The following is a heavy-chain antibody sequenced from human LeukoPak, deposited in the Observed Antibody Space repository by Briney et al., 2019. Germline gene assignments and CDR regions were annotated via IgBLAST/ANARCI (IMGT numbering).Heavy chain of an antibody. CDR1: GYTFTSYG. CDR2: INTYNGNT. V-gene: IGHV1-18*01. J-gene: IGHJ4*02. CDR3: ARDGRSSTGWYGRLDY. D-gene: IGHD6-19*01. Sequence: ASVKVSCKPSGYTFTSYGISWVRQAPGQGPEWMGWINTYNGNTNYAQNLQVRVTMTTDTSTSTAYMELSSLRSDDTAVYYCARDGRSSTGWYGRLDYWGQGTLVTVSS.